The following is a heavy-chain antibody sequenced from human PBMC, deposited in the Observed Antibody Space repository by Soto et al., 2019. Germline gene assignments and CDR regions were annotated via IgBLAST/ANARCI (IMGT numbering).Heavy chain of an antibody. D-gene: IGHD6-19*01. CDR1: GFSPANYP. J-gene: IGHJ4*02. CDR3: AKGPHTNVGWPYYFES. Sequence: GGSLRLSCVASGFSPANYPMNWVRQTPGKGLEWISYSSPRGDTIYYADSVEGRFTISRDNARNSLSLHMSSLRDEDSALYYCAKGPHTNVGWPYYFESWGQGVPVTVSS. V-gene: IGHV3-48*02. CDR2: SSPRGDTI.